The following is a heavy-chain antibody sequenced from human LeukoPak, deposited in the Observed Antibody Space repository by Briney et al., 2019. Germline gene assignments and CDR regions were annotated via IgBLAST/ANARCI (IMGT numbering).Heavy chain of an antibody. CDR3: ARDFVGGDYFVDY. CDR1: EFTFSSYG. D-gene: IGHD4-17*01. Sequence: GGSLRLSCAASEFTFSSYGMHWVRQAPGKGLEWVAVIWYDGSNKYYADSVKGRFTISRDNSKNTLYLQMNSLRAEDTAVYYCARDFVGGDYFVDYWGQGTLVTVSS. V-gene: IGHV3-33*08. J-gene: IGHJ4*02. CDR2: IWYDGSNK.